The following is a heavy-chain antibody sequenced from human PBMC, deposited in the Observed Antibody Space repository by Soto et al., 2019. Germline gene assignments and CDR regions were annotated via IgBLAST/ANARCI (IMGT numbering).Heavy chain of an antibody. D-gene: IGHD3-3*01. CDR2: VSLDSDTI. V-gene: IGHV3-48*02. CDR1: GYDFRTYS. Sequence: GGSLRLSCRASGYDFRTYSMDWVRQAPGQGLEWIAYVSLDSDTIQYADSVKGRFTISRDDAENSLYLQMDSLRDEDTATYYCARLYYDYVWGQGTTVTVSS. J-gene: IGHJ6*02. CDR3: ARLYYDYV.